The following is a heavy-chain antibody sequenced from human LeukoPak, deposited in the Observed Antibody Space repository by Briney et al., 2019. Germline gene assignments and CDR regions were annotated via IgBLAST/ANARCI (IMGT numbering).Heavy chain of an antibody. J-gene: IGHJ4*02. CDR3: AREGIAARLIDY. CDR2: IYYSGST. V-gene: IGHV4-30-4*01. D-gene: IGHD6-6*01. CDR1: GGSISSGDYY. Sequence: SETLSLTCTVSGGSISSGDYYWRWIRQPPGRGLEWIGYIYYSGSTYYNPSLKSRVTISVDTSKNQFSLKLSSVTAADTAVYYCAREGIAARLIDYWGQGTLVTVSS.